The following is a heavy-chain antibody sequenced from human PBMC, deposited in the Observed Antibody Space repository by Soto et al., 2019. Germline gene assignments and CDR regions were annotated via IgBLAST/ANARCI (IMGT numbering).Heavy chain of an antibody. CDR2: ISGSGDST. D-gene: IGHD1-26*01. Sequence: PGGSLRLSCAASGFTFRYYAMSWVRQTPGKGLEWVSAISGSGDSTYYADSVKGRFTVSRDNSKNTLFLQMNSLRAEDTAVYYCAKDLLPSIVGGVYYFDYWGQGTLVTVSS. CDR1: GFTFRYYA. J-gene: IGHJ4*02. CDR3: AKDLLPSIVGGVYYFDY. V-gene: IGHV3-23*01.